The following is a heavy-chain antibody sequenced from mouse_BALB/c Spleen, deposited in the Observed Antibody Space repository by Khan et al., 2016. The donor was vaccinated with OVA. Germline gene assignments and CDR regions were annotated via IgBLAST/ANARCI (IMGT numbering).Heavy chain of an antibody. CDR1: GYSITSDYA. V-gene: IGHV3-2*02. D-gene: IGHD6-1*01. CDR3: ARVQGGDFDY. CDR2: ISYSGNT. Sequence: EVKLVESGPGLVKPSQSLSLTCTVTGYSITSDYAWNWIRQFPGNQLEWLGYISYSGNTKYNPSLKSRISVTRDTSKNQFFLQLNSVTTEDTATYYCARVQGGDFDYWGQGTTLTVSS. J-gene: IGHJ2*01.